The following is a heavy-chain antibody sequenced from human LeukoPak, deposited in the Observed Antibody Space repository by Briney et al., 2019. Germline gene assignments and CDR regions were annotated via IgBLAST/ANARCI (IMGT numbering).Heavy chain of an antibody. D-gene: IGHD3-16*02. CDR1: GYTFTRYG. J-gene: IGHJ5*02. V-gene: IGHV1-18*01. Sequence: ASVKVSCKASGYTFTRYGISWVRQAPGQGLEWMGWISAYNGNTNYAQKLQGRVTMTTDTSTSTAYMELRSLRSDDTAVYYCARASMITFGGVIVTDRWFDPWGQGTLVTVSS. CDR3: ARASMITFGGVIVTDRWFDP. CDR2: ISAYNGNT.